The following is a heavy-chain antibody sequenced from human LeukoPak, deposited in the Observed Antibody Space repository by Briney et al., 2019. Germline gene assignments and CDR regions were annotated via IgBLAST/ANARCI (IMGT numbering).Heavy chain of an antibody. CDR3: ARAAYGSGISVDS. J-gene: IGHJ4*02. D-gene: IGHD3-10*01. CDR2: IYYSGST. V-gene: IGHV4-59*08. Sequence: SETLSLTCTVSGGSISSYYWSWIRQPPGKGLEWIGYIYYSGSTNYNPSLKSRVTISVDTSKNQFSLKLSSVTAADTAVYYCARAAYGSGISVDSWGQGTLVTVSS. CDR1: GGSISSYY.